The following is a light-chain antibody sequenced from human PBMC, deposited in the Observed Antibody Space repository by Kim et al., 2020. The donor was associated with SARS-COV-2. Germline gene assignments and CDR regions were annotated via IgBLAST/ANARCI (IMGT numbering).Light chain of an antibody. CDR2: DVS. Sequence: GSPGERATLSCRASQSVSSNLAWHQQKPGQATRLLIYDVSTRATGIPARFSGSGSGTEFTLTISSLQSEDFGVYYCQQYSDWPLTFGGGTKVDIK. CDR3: QQYSDWPLT. J-gene: IGKJ4*01. V-gene: IGKV3-15*01. CDR1: QSVSSN.